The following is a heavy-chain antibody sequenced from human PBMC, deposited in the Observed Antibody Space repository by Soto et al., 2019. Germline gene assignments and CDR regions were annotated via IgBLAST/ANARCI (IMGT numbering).Heavy chain of an antibody. V-gene: IGHV3-33*01. CDR2: IWDDGSNK. D-gene: IGHD2-21*02. CDR1: GFTFSSYG. Sequence: QVQLVESGGGVVQPGRSLRLSCAASGFTFSSYGMHWVRQAPGKGLAWVAVIWDDGSNKYYADSVKGRFTISRDNSKNTRYRQMNSRRAEDTAVYYCAREFVLVTATTYYYYGMDVWGQGTTVTVSS. CDR3: AREFVLVTATTYYYYGMDV. J-gene: IGHJ6*02.